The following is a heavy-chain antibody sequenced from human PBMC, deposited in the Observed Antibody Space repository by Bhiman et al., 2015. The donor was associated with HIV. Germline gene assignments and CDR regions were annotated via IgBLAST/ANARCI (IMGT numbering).Heavy chain of an antibody. CDR2: ITSDGSDS. CDR3: TLGGHWLSPFFDY. Sequence: EVQLVESGGGLVKPGGSLRLSCTASGFSFSTYTMHWVRQAPGKGLEWVSLITSDGSDSYYSDSVKGRFTISRDYSTNSLYLQMNSLRSEDTALYYCTLGGHWLSPFFDYWGQGTRVTVSS. V-gene: IGHV3-43*01. D-gene: IGHD3-16*01. J-gene: IGHJ4*02. CDR1: GFSFSTYT.